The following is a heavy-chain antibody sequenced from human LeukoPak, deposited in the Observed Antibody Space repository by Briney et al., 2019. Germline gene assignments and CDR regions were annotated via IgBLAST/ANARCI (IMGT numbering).Heavy chain of an antibody. CDR3: ARVQRRLGELSSSMGRYYFDY. J-gene: IGHJ4*02. CDR1: GGSFSGYY. CDR2: INHSGST. D-gene: IGHD3-16*02. Sequence: SETLSLTCAAYGGSFSGYYWSWIRQPPGKGLEWIGEINHSGSTNYNPSLKSRVTISVDTSKNQFSLKLSSVTAADTAVYYCARVQRRLGELSSSMGRYYFDYWGQGTLVTVSS. V-gene: IGHV4-34*01.